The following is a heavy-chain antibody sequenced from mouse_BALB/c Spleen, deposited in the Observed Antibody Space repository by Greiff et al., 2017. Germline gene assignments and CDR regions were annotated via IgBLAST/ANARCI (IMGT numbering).Heavy chain of an antibody. J-gene: IGHJ4*01. CDR2: IGSGGST. V-gene: IGHV2-2*02. D-gene: IGHD2-1*01. Sequence: QVQLKESGPGLVQPSQSLSITCTVSGFSLTSYGVHWVRQSPGKGLEWLGVIGSGGSTDYDAAVISRLSISKDNSKSKVFFKMNSLQANDTAIYYCASYYGNYYAMDYWGQGTSVTVSS. CDR1: GFSLTSYG. CDR3: ASYYGNYYAMDY.